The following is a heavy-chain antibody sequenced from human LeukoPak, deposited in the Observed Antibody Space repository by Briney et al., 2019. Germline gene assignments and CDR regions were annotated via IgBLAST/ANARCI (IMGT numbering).Heavy chain of an antibody. CDR1: GFTFSSYA. CDR3: AKDRTNSIYCTNGACYADY. CDR2: ISGSGGTT. V-gene: IGHV3-23*01. D-gene: IGHD2-8*01. Sequence: GGSLRLSCAASGFTFSSYAMSWVRQAPGRGLEWVSGISGSGGTTYSADSVKGRFTISRDNSKNTLYLQINSLRAEDTAVYYCAKDRTNSIYCTNGACYADYWGQGTLVTVSS. J-gene: IGHJ4*02.